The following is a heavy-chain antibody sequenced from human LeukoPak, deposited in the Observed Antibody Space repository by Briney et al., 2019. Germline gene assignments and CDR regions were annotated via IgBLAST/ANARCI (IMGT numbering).Heavy chain of an antibody. V-gene: IGHV3-30-3*01. J-gene: IGHJ4*02. CDR3: ARDGYSYSSGWASNFDY. D-gene: IGHD6-19*01. Sequence: GGSLRLSCAASGFTFSSYAMHWVRQAPGKGLEWVAVISYDGSNKYYADSVKGRFTISRDNSKNTLYLQMNSLRAEGTAVYYCARDGYSYSSGWASNFDYWGQGTPVTVSS. CDR1: GFTFSSYA. CDR2: ISYDGSNK.